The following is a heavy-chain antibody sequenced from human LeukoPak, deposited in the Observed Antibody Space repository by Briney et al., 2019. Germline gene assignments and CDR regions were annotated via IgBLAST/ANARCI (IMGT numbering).Heavy chain of an antibody. CDR3: ARGELGFDY. D-gene: IGHD1-7*01. CDR2: ISYDGSNK. J-gene: IGHJ4*02. V-gene: IGHV3-30-3*01. Sequence: GGSVRLSCAASGFIFSSYAMHWVRQAPGKGLEWVAVISYDGSNKYYADSVKGRFTISRDNSKNTLYLQMNSLRSEDTAVYYCARGELGFDYWGQGTLVTVSS. CDR1: GFIFSSYA.